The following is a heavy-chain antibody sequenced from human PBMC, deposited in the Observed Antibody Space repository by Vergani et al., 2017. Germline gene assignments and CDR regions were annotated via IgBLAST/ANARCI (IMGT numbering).Heavy chain of an antibody. CDR3: ARDTISSSWYAYYYYYYMDV. Sequence: QVQLVQSGAEVKKPGSSVKVSCKASGGTFSSYAISWVRQAPGQGLEWMGGIIPIFGTANYAQKFQGRVTITADESTSTAYMELSSLRSEDTAVYYCARDTISSSWYAYYYYYYMDVWGKGTTVTVSS. D-gene: IGHD6-13*01. CDR2: IIPIFGTA. CDR1: GGTFSSYA. J-gene: IGHJ6*03. V-gene: IGHV1-69*12.